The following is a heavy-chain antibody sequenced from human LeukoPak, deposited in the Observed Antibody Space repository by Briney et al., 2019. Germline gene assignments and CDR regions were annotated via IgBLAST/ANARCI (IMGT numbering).Heavy chain of an antibody. Sequence: SETLSLTCTVSGGSISSYYWSWIRQPPGKGLEWIGEINHSGSTNYNPSLKSRVTISVDTSKNQFSLKLSSVTAADTAVYYCARNSGYDRDFDYWGQGTLVTVSS. D-gene: IGHD5-12*01. V-gene: IGHV4-34*01. J-gene: IGHJ4*02. CDR2: INHSGST. CDR1: GGSISSYY. CDR3: ARNSGYDRDFDY.